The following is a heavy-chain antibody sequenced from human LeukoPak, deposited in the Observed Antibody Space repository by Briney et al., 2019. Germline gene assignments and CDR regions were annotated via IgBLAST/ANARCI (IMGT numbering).Heavy chain of an antibody. V-gene: IGHV1-69*13. J-gene: IGHJ4*02. Sequence: VASVKVSCKASGYTFTTYGISWVRQAPGQGLEWMGGIIPIFGTANYAQKFQGRVTITADESTSTAYMELSSLRSEDTAVYYCARECRLESGGDCYSFDYWGQGTLVTVSS. CDR2: IIPIFGTA. CDR1: GYTFTTYG. D-gene: IGHD2-21*02. CDR3: ARECRLESGGDCYSFDY.